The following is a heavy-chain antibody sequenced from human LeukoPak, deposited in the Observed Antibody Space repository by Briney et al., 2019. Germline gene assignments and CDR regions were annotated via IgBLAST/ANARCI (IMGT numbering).Heavy chain of an antibody. J-gene: IGHJ4*02. CDR1: GFTFIDYD. Sequence: GGSLGLSCAASGFTFIDYDMHWVRQVIGKGLEWVSAIGIRGDTHYSGSVKGRFTIPRENAESSLYLQMNSLRAEGTAVYYCARGGIQVSGIDEFDYWGQGTLVTVSS. CDR3: ARGGIQVSGIDEFDY. V-gene: IGHV3-13*01. CDR2: IGIRGDT. D-gene: IGHD6-19*01.